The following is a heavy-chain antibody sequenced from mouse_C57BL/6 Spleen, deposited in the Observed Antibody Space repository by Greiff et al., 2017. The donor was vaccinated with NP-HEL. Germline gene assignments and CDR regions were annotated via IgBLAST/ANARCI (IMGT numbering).Heavy chain of an antibody. CDR3: ARSPYYYGSSYYFDY. Sequence: QVQLKQPGAELVMPGASVKLSCKASGYTFTSYWMHWVKQRPGQGLEWIGEIDPSDSYTNYNQKFKGKSTLTVDKSSSTAYMQLSSLTSEDSAVYYCARSPYYYGSSYYFDYWGQGTTLTVSS. J-gene: IGHJ2*01. CDR2: IDPSDSYT. D-gene: IGHD1-1*01. V-gene: IGHV1-69*01. CDR1: GYTFTSYW.